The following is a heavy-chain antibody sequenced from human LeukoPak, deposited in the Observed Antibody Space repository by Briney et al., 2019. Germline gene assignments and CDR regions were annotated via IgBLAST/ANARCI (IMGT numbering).Heavy chain of an antibody. CDR2: ISPDSSYI. J-gene: IGHJ4*02. V-gene: IGHV3-21*01. CDR3: ANNLYCASASCL. Sequence: PGGSLRLSCAASGFIFSDYTMNWVRQAPGKGMEGVSSISPDSSYIFYADSVKGRFTISRDNAKDSLYLQMNSLRVEDTATYYCANNLYCASASCLWGQGTLVSVSS. CDR1: GFIFSDYT. D-gene: IGHD2-2*01.